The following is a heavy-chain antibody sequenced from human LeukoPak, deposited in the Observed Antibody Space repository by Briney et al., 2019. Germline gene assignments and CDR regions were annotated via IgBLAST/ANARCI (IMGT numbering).Heavy chain of an antibody. D-gene: IGHD1-26*01. Sequence: SETLSLTCTVSGGSISSSSNCWGWIRQPPGKGLEWIGTIYYSGSSYYNPSLKSRVTIYVDTSKNQFSLKLSSVTAADTAVYYCARHVGSGSYFDFWGQGTLVTVSS. V-gene: IGHV4-39*01. CDR3: ARHVGSGSYFDF. J-gene: IGHJ4*02. CDR1: GGSISSSSNC. CDR2: IYYSGSS.